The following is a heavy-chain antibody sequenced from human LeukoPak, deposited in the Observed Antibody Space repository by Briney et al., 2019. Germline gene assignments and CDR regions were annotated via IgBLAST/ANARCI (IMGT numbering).Heavy chain of an antibody. D-gene: IGHD1-26*01. V-gene: IGHV4-34*01. CDR1: GGSFSGYY. Sequence: PSETLSLTCAVYGGSFSGYYWSWIRQPPGKGLEWIGEINHSGSTYYNPSLKSRVTISVDRSKNQFSLKLSSVTAADTAVYYCAGSGGYYFDYWGQGTLVTVSS. J-gene: IGHJ4*02. CDR2: INHSGST. CDR3: AGSGGYYFDY.